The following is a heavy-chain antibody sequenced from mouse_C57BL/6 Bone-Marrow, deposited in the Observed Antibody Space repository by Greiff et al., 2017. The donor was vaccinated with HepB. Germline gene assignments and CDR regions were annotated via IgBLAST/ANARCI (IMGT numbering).Heavy chain of an antibody. D-gene: IGHD2-4*01. CDR2: IYPGDGDT. CDR3: ARADYDGYYAMDY. Sequence: QVQLQQSGAELVKPGASVKISCKASGYAFSSYWMNWVKQRPGKGLEWIGQIYPGDGDTNYNGKFKGKATLTADKSSSTAYMQLSSLTSEDSAVYFCARADYDGYYAMDYWGQGTSVTVSS. V-gene: IGHV1-80*01. CDR1: GYAFSSYW. J-gene: IGHJ4*01.